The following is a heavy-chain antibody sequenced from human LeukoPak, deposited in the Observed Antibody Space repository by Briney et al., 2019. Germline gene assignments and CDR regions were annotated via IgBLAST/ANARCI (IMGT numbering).Heavy chain of an antibody. CDR1: GFTFSSYG. V-gene: IGHV3-7*01. D-gene: IGHD2-15*01. CDR2: IKQDGSEK. CDR3: ARDVCSGGSCYFDY. Sequence: GGSLRLSCAASGFTFSSYGIHWVRQAPGKGLEWVANIKQDGSEKYYVDSVKGRFTISRDNAKNSLYLQMNSLRAEDTAVYYCARDVCSGGSCYFDYWGQGTLVTVSS. J-gene: IGHJ4*02.